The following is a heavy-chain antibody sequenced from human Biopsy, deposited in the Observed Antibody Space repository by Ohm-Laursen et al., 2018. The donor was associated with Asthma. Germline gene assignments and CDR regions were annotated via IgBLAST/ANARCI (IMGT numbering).Heavy chain of an antibody. D-gene: IGHD3-22*01. CDR1: GFTFSSYA. CDR2: ISGSGGST. J-gene: IGHJ4*02. CDR3: AKGYYYDSSGFDY. Sequence: SLRLSCAASGFTFSSYAMSWVRQAPGKGLEWVSAISGSGGSTYYADSVKGRFTISRDNSKNTLYLQMNSLRAEDTAVYYCAKGYYYDSSGFDYWDQGTLVTVSS. V-gene: IGHV3-23*01.